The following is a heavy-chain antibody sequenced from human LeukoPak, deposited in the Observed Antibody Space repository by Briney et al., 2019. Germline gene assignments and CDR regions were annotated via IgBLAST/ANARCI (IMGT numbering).Heavy chain of an antibody. CDR1: GITVGSSY. V-gene: IGHV3-53*01. D-gene: IGHD4-11*01. J-gene: IGHJ6*03. CDR2: IYSGGTT. CDR3: ARESSNSLYMDV. Sequence: GGSLRLSCAASGITVGSSYMYWVRQAPGKGLEYVSAIYSGGTTYCADSVKGRFTISRDNSKNTLFLQMNSLRADDTAVYHCARESSNSLYMDVWGKGTTVTVSS.